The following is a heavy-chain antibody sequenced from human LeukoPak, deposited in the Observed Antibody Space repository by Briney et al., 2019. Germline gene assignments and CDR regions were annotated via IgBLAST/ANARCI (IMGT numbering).Heavy chain of an antibody. Sequence: SVKVSCKASGGTFNSYAISWVRQAPGQGLEWMGSIIPIHDIAHYAQKFQGRVTITADKCTSTAYMELSSLRAEDTAVYYCGRKATMVRGENWFDPWGQGTLVTVSS. J-gene: IGHJ5*02. CDR1: GGTFNSYA. CDR3: GRKATMVRGENWFDP. D-gene: IGHD3-10*01. CDR2: IIPIHDIA. V-gene: IGHV1-69*04.